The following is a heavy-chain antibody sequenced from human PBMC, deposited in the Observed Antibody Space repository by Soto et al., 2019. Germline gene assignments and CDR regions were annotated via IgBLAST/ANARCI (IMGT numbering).Heavy chain of an antibody. CDR1: GGSFSGYY. Sequence: SETLSLTCAVYGGSFSGYYWSWIRQPPGKGLEWIGEINHSGSTNYNPSLKSRVTISVDTSKNQFSLKLSSVTAADTAVYYCARDYGDCGAFDIWGQGTMVTVSS. CDR2: INHSGST. V-gene: IGHV4-34*01. J-gene: IGHJ3*02. CDR3: ARDYGDCGAFDI. D-gene: IGHD4-17*01.